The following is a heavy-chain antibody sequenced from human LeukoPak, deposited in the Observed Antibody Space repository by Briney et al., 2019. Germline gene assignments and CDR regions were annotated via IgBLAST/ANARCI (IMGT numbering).Heavy chain of an antibody. CDR3: AKDRDVYSAFDS. CDR2: ISGGGFET. Sequence: GGSLRLSCAAPGFTFSSYTMSWVRQSPGKGLEWVSAISGGGFETFYADSVKGRFTISRDNSNDTLYLQMNSLGADDTAIYYCAKDRDVYSAFDSWGQGTLVTVSS. CDR1: GFTFSSYT. V-gene: IGHV3-23*01. J-gene: IGHJ4*02. D-gene: IGHD3-16*01.